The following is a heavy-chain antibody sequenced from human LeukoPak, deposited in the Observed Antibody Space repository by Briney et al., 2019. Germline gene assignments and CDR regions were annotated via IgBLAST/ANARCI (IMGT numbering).Heavy chain of an antibody. J-gene: IGHJ4*02. V-gene: IGHV1-8*01. CDR2: MNPNTGNT. D-gene: IGHD3-10*01. Sequence: ASVKVSCKASGYTFTSYDINWVRQATGQGLEWRGWMNPNTGNTGYAQKFQGRVTMTRNTSIRTAYMELSSLRSEDTAVYYCARKFLGSRGYYFDYWGQGTLVTVSS. CDR1: GYTFTSYD. CDR3: ARKFLGSRGYYFDY.